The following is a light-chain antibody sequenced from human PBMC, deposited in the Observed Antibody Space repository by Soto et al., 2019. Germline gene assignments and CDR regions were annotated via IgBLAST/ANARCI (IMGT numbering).Light chain of an antibody. CDR2: RNT. J-gene: IGLJ2*01. Sequence: QSVLTQPPSASGTPGQRVTISCSGSSSNIGSNYVYWYQQLPGTAPKLLIYRNTQRPSGVPDRFSGSKSGTSASLAISGLRSEDEADYYCAAWDDSLSGPDVVFGGGTKLT. CDR1: SSNIGSNY. CDR3: AAWDDSLSGPDVV. V-gene: IGLV1-47*01.